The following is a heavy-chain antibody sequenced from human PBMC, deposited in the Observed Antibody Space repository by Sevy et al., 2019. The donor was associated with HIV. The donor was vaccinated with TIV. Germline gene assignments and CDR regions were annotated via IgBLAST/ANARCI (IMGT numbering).Heavy chain of an antibody. J-gene: IGHJ4*02. D-gene: IGHD2-21*02. CDR2: INPKSGGT. CDR1: GYTFTGYY. V-gene: IGHV1-2*02. CDR3: TGSAAEANNVYCGGDCYSDY. Sequence: ASVKVSCKASGYTFTGYYLHWVRQAPGQGLEWMGWINPKSGGTNYAPKFQGRVTMTRDTSISTASMELSRLRSDDTAVYYCTGSAAEANNVYCGGDCYSDYWGQGTLVTVSS.